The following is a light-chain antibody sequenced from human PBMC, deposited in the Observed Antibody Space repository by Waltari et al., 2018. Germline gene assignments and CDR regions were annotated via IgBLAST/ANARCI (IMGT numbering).Light chain of an antibody. Sequence: DLQLTQSPSFLSASVGVRVTITCRSSQGISGHLAWYQQKPGKAPKLLIYAASILQSGVPSRFSGSGSGTEFTLTISSLQPEDFATFGCQHLNNYPFTFGPGTKVDIK. CDR1: QGISGH. J-gene: IGKJ3*01. CDR2: AAS. V-gene: IGKV1-9*01. CDR3: QHLNNYPFT.